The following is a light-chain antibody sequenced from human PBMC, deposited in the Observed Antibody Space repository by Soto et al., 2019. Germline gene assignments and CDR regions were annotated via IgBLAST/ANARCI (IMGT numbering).Light chain of an antibody. V-gene: IGKV4-1*01. CDR2: WAS. J-gene: IGKJ2*01. CDR1: QSVFYSSNNKNY. CDR3: KQYYSTPPYT. Sequence: IVMTQSPDSLAVSLGERATINCKSSQSVFYSSNNKNYLAWYRQKPGQPPKLLIYWASIRESGVPDRISGSGSGTDFTLTISSLQAEDVEVYYCKQYYSTPPYTFGQGTKLEIK.